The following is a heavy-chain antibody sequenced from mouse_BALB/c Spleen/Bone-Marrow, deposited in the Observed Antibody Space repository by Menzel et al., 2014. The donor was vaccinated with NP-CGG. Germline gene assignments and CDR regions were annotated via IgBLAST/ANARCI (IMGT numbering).Heavy chain of an antibody. J-gene: IGHJ4*01. CDR3: ARQPLRRHAMDY. Sequence: QVQLKQSGPSLVQPSQSLSITCTVSGFSLTSYGVHWVRQPPGKGLEWLGVIWSGGSTDYNAAFISRLSISKDNSKSQVFFKMNSLQTDDTAIYYCARQPLRRHAMDYWGQGTSVTVSS. V-gene: IGHV2-4*02. CDR1: GFSLTSYG. D-gene: IGHD1-2*01. CDR2: IWSGGST.